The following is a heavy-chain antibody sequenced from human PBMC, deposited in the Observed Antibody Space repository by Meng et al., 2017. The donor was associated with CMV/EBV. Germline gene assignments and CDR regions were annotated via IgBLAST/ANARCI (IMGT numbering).Heavy chain of an antibody. V-gene: IGHV1-2*02. Sequence: KASGYTFTGYYMHWVRQAPGQGLEWMGWINPNSGGTNYAQKFQGRVTMTRDTSISTAYMELSRLRSDDTAVYYCARVSSSEGGIDYWGQGTLVTVSS. D-gene: IGHD6-6*01. CDR3: ARVSSSEGGIDY. CDR2: INPNSGGT. J-gene: IGHJ4*02. CDR1: GYTFTGYY.